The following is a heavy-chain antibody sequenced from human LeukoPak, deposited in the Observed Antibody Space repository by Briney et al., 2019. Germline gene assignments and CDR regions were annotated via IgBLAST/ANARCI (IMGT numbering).Heavy chain of an antibody. CDR3: ARLLVSSGWYPEYCFDY. Sequence: PSETLSLTCTVSGGSISSSSYYWGWIRQPPGKGLEWIGSIYYSGSTYYNPSLKSRVTISVDTSKNQFSLKLSSVTAADTAVYYCARLLVSSGWYPEYCFDYWGQGTLVTVSS. CDR2: IYYSGST. CDR1: GGSISSSSYY. V-gene: IGHV4-39*01. J-gene: IGHJ4*02. D-gene: IGHD6-13*01.